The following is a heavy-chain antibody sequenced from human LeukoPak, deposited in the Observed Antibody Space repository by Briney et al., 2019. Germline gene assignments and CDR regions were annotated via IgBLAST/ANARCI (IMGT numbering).Heavy chain of an antibody. CDR2: ISSDGSKY. Sequence: GGSLRLSCAASGFTFSTYNMHWFRQAPGKGLEWVALISSDGSKYYKVDSVRGRFTISRDNSKNTLYLQMNSLRTEDTAMYYCAKQEYSNGWYNAFDIWGQGTKVTVSS. CDR3: AKQEYSNGWYNAFDI. V-gene: IGHV3-30*18. D-gene: IGHD6-19*01. CDR1: GFTFSTYN. J-gene: IGHJ3*02.